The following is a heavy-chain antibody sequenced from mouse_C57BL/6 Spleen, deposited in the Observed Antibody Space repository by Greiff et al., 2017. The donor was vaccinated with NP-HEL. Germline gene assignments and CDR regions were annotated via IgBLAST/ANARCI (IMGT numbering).Heavy chain of an antibody. J-gene: IGHJ4*01. CDR3: ATLSTDYAMDY. CDR1: GYTFTSYW. Sequence: VQGVESGAELAKPGASVKLSCKASGYTFTSYWMHWVKQRPGQGLEWIGYINPSSGYTKYNQKFKDKATLTADKSSSTAYMQLSSLTYEDSAVYYCATLSTDYAMDYWGQGTSVTVSS. V-gene: IGHV1-7*01. D-gene: IGHD1-1*01. CDR2: INPSSGYT.